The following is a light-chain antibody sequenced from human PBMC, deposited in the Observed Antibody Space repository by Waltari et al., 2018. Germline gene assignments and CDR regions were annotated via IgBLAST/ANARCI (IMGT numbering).Light chain of an antibody. J-gene: IGKJ2*01. CDR2: WAS. V-gene: IGKV4-1*01. CDR1: QSVLYSSNNMNY. Sequence: DIVMTQSPDSLAVSLGERATINCKSSQSVLYSSNNMNYLAWYQQKPGQPPKLLIYWASTRESGVPDRFSGSGSGTDFTLTISSLQAEDVVVYYCQQYYSTPYTFGQGTKLEIK. CDR3: QQYYSTPYT.